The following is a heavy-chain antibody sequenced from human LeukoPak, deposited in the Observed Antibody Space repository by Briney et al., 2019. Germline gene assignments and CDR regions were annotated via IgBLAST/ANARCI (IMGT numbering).Heavy chain of an antibody. Sequence: ASVKVSCKASGYTFTNYDINWVRQATGQGLEWMGWMNANSGNTGYAQKFQGRVTMTRNTSINTAYMGLSSLRSEDTAVYYCASGPAWEGHHYYSDYWGQGTLVTVSS. J-gene: IGHJ4*02. CDR1: GYTFTNYD. V-gene: IGHV1-8*01. CDR2: MNANSGNT. D-gene: IGHD1-26*01. CDR3: ASGPAWEGHHYYSDY.